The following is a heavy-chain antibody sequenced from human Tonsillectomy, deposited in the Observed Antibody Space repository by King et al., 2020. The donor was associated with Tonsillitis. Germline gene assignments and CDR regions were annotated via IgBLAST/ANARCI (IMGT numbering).Heavy chain of an antibody. CDR3: ARLASEVTPTATQNHYYYDS. Sequence: VQLVESGAEAKKPGESLKISCQGSGFTFSYYWIGWVRLMPGKGLEWMGLIYSDDSDTRYSPSFQGQVTISVDKFISTTYLQWNSLKASGTAMYYCARLASEVTPTATQNHYYYDSWGQGTLVTVSS. J-gene: IGHJ4*02. CDR1: GFTFSYYW. CDR2: IYSDDSDT. V-gene: IGHV5-51*01. D-gene: IGHD2-21*02.